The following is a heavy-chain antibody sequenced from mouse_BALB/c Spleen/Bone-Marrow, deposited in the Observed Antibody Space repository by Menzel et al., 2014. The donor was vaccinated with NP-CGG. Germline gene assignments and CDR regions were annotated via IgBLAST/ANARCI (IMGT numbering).Heavy chain of an antibody. Sequence: VKLMESGAELAKPGASVRMSCKASGYTFTSYWMHWVKQRPGQGLEWIGYINPSTGYTEYNQKFKDKATLTADKSSSTAYMQLSSLTSEDSAVYYCALIRPAWFAYWGQGTLVTVSA. V-gene: IGHV1-7*01. J-gene: IGHJ3*01. D-gene: IGHD1-2*01. CDR1: GYTFTSYW. CDR2: INPSTGYT. CDR3: ALIRPAWFAY.